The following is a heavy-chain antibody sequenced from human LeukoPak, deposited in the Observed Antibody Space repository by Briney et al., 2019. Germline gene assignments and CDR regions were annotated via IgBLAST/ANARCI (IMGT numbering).Heavy chain of an antibody. Sequence: SETLSLTCTVSGGSISSYYWSWIRQPPGKGLEWIGYMYYSGSTNYNPSLKSRVTISVDTSKNQFSLKLSSVTAADTAVYYCARGVYNYGGHNWFDPWGQGTLVTVSS. CDR2: MYYSGST. CDR3: ARGVYNYGGHNWFDP. D-gene: IGHD5-18*01. CDR1: GGSISSYY. J-gene: IGHJ5*02. V-gene: IGHV4-59*01.